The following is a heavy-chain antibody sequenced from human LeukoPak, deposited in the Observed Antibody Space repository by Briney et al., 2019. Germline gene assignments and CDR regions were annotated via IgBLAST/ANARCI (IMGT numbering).Heavy chain of an antibody. Sequence: ASVKVSCKASGYTFTSYDINWVRQATGQGLEWMGWMNPNSGNTGYAQKFQGRVTMTRNTSISTAYMELRSLRSDDTAVYYCARGGAVAGTGGYYYGMDVWGQGTTVTVSS. CDR1: GYTFTSYD. J-gene: IGHJ6*02. D-gene: IGHD6-19*01. V-gene: IGHV1-8*01. CDR2: MNPNSGNT. CDR3: ARGGAVAGTGGYYYGMDV.